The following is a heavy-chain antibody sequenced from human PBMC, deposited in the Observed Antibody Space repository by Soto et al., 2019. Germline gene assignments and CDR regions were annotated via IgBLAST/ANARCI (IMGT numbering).Heavy chain of an antibody. Sequence: SQTLSLTCAISGDSVSSNSAAWNWIRQSPSRGLEWLGRTYYRSKWYNDYAVSVKSRITINPDTSKNQFSLQLNSVTPADTAVYYCARGRRIITIFGVVQSYFDYWGQGTLVTV. CDR1: GDSVSSNSAA. CDR2: TYYRSKWYN. J-gene: IGHJ4*02. D-gene: IGHD3-3*01. CDR3: ARGRRIITIFGVVQSYFDY. V-gene: IGHV6-1*01.